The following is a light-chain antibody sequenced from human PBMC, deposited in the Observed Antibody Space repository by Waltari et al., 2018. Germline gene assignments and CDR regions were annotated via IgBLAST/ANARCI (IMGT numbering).Light chain of an antibody. CDR2: GHS. Sequence: QSVLTQPPSVSGAPGQRVTISCTGSSSNIGAGYDVHWYQQLPGTDPKLLIYGHSNRPSGVPDRFSGSKSGTSASLAITGLQAEDEADYYCQSYDSSLSGVVFGGGTKLTVL. J-gene: IGLJ2*01. CDR1: SSNIGAGYD. CDR3: QSYDSSLSGVV. V-gene: IGLV1-40*01.